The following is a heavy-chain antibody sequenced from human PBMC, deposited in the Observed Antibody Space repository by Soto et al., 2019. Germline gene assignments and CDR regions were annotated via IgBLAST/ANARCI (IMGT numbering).Heavy chain of an antibody. J-gene: IGHJ5*02. D-gene: IGHD4-17*01. V-gene: IGHV4-30-4*01. CDR2: IYYSGST. CDR3: ARAYGDYPNWFDP. Sequence: SETLSLTCTVSGGSISSGDYYWSWIRQPPGKGLEWIGYIYYSGSTYYNPSLKSRVTISVDTSKNQFSLKLSSVTAADTAVYYCARAYGDYPNWFDPWGQGTLVTVSS. CDR1: GGSISSGDYY.